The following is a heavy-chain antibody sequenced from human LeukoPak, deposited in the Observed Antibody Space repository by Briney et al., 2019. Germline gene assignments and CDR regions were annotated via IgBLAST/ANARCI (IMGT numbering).Heavy chain of an antibody. V-gene: IGHV3-9*01. CDR3: AKDKSGSYYFDY. Sequence: GGSLRLSCAASGFTFDDYAMHWVRQAPGKGLEWVSGISWNSGSIGYADSVKGRFTISRGNAKNSLYLQMNSLRAEDTALYYCAKDKSGSYYFDYWGQGTLVTVSS. J-gene: IGHJ4*02. CDR2: ISWNSGSI. D-gene: IGHD1-26*01. CDR1: GFTFDDYA.